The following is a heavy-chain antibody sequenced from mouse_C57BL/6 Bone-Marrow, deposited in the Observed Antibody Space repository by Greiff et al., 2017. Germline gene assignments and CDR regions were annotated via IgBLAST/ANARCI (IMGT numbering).Heavy chain of an antibody. CDR2: ISSGSSTI. CDR3: ARRDDYPDAMDY. J-gene: IGHJ4*01. V-gene: IGHV5-17*01. Sequence: EVKLEESGGGLVKPGGSLKLSCAASGFTFSDYGMHWVRQAPEKGLEWVAYISSGSSTIYYADTVKGRFTISRDNAKNTLFLQMTSLRSEDTAMYYCARRDDYPDAMDYWGQGTSVTVSS. D-gene: IGHD2-4*01. CDR1: GFTFSDYG.